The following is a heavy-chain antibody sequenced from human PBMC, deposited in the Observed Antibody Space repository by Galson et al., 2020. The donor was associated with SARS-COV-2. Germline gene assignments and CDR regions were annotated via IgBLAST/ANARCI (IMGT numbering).Heavy chain of an antibody. J-gene: IGHJ4*02. D-gene: IGHD6-19*01. Sequence: GEYLKISCEVSGFTFHDFWMSRFRQAPGPRLESVANIKGDGSETNYADFVKGRFSISRDNAANSLYLQMNSLRVEDSAVYYCSREGWQGGYWGQGTRVTVSS. CDR2: IKGDGSET. CDR1: GFTFHDFW. V-gene: IGHV3-7*01. CDR3: SREGWQGGY.